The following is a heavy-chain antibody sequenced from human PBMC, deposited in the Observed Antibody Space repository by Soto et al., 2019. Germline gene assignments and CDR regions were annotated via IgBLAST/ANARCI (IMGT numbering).Heavy chain of an antibody. J-gene: IGHJ4*02. CDR1: GGSISSNY. CDR3: ARGQYYGGNSLSVHFDY. D-gene: IGHD4-17*01. CDR2: IYYSGRT. Sequence: SETLSLTCTVSGGSISSNYCSWIRQPPGKGLEWIGYIYYSGRTNYNPSLKSRVAISVDTSKNQFSLKLSSVTTADTAVYYCARGQYYGGNSLSVHFDYWGQGTLVTVSS. V-gene: IGHV4-59*01.